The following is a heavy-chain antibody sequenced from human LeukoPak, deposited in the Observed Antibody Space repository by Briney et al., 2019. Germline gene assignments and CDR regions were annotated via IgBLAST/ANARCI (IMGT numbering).Heavy chain of an antibody. D-gene: IGHD4-23*01. CDR1: GFTFSSYA. J-gene: IGHJ4*02. CDR3: VRGNDYGGPHY. CDR2: IDRDGSRI. Sequence: GGSLRLSCAASGFTFSSYAMSWVRQAPGKGLVWVSRIDRDGSRISYADSVKGRFTISRDNGKNTLFLQMNSLRAEDAAVYYRVRGNDYGGPHYWGQGTLVTVSS. V-gene: IGHV3-74*01.